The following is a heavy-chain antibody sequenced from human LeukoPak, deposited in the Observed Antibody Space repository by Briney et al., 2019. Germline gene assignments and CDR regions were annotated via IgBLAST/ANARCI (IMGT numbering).Heavy chain of an antibody. CDR3: ATDGQYVETHNWFDP. CDR2: FDPEDGET. CDR1: RYTLTELS. Sequence: ASVKVSCKVSRYTLTELSMHWVRQAPGKRLEWMGGFDPEDGETIYAQKFQGRVTMTEDTSTDTAYMELSSLRSEDTAVYYCATDGQYVETHNWFDPWGQGTLVTVSS. V-gene: IGHV1-24*01. J-gene: IGHJ5*02. D-gene: IGHD5-18*01.